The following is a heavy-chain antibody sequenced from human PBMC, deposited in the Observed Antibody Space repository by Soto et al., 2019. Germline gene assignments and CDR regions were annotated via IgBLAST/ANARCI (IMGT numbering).Heavy chain of an antibody. J-gene: IGHJ5*02. CDR2: IYWDDDK. V-gene: IGHV2-5*02. CDR1: GFSLSTSGVG. D-gene: IGHD1-7*01. CDR3: ARSCTWNYVLLDP. Sequence: QITLKESGPTLVKPTQTLTLTCTFSGFSLSTSGVGVGWIRQPPGKALEWLALIYWDDDKRYSPSLKSRLTIPXDXXRNRVVLTMTSMDPVDTAPYYRARSCTWNYVLLDPWGQGTLVTVSA.